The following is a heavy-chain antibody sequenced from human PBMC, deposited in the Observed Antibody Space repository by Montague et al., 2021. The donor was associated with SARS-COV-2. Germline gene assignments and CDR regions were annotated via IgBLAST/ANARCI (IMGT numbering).Heavy chain of an antibody. CDR2: IYYSGST. CDR3: ARASGKKTIFGVVISCFDY. CDR1: GGPISSGGYY. J-gene: IGHJ4*02. Sequence: TLSLTCTVSGGPISSGGYYWSWIRQHPGKGLEWIGYIYYSGSTYYNPSLKSRVTISVDTSKNQFSLKLSSVTAADTAVYYCARASGKKTIFGVVISCFDYWGQGTLVTVSS. V-gene: IGHV4-31*03. D-gene: IGHD3-3*01.